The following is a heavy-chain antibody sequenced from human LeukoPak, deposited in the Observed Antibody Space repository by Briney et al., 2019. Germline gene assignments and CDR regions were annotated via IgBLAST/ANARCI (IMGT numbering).Heavy chain of an antibody. J-gene: IGHJ4*02. V-gene: IGHV3-7*01. CDR1: GFTFSDYW. CDR3: ARDPQYCSGGSCYSFDY. D-gene: IGHD2-15*01. Sequence: GGSLRLSCAASGFTFSDYWMSWVRQASGKGLEWVANIKQHGTETYYVDSVKGRFTISRDNAKNSLYLQMNSLRAEDTAVYYCARDPQYCSGGSCYSFDYWGQGTLVTVSS. CDR2: IKQHGTET.